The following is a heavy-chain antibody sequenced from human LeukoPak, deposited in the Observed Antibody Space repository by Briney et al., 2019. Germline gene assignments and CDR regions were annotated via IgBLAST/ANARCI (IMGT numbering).Heavy chain of an antibody. D-gene: IGHD5-18*01. Sequence: GGSLRLSWAASEFSFSSSGMHWVRQAPGKGLEWVTFIRNDGSKKYYADSVKGRFTISRDNSKNTLYLQMNSLRAEDTAVYYCAKGDSYGYVRWGQGTLVTVSS. CDR2: IRNDGSKK. V-gene: IGHV3-30*02. CDR1: EFSFSSSG. J-gene: IGHJ4*02. CDR3: AKGDSYGYVR.